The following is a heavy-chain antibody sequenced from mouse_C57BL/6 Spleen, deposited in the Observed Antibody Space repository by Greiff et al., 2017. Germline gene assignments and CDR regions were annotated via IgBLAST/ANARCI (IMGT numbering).Heavy chain of an antibody. Sequence: VQVVESGAELVRPGTSVKVSCKASGYAFTNYLIEWVKQRPGQGLEWIGVINPGSGGTNYNEKFKGKATLTADKSSSTAYMQLSSLTSEDSAVYFCARGGLLERAMDYWGQGTSVTVSS. CDR3: ARGGLLERAMDY. CDR1: GYAFTNYL. J-gene: IGHJ4*01. V-gene: IGHV1-54*01. CDR2: INPGSGGT. D-gene: IGHD3-1*01.